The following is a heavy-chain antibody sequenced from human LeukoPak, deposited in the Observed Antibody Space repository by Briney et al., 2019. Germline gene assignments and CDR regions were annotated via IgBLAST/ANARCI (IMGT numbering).Heavy chain of an antibody. CDR2: ISAYNGNT. J-gene: IGHJ5*02. D-gene: IGHD4-23*01. CDR3: ARTVVTPEFNWFDP. Sequence: ASVKVSCKASGYTFTSYGISWVRRAPGQGLEWMGWISAYNGNTNYAQKHQGRVTMTTDTSTSTAYMELRSLRSDYTAVYYCARTVVTPEFNWFDPWGQGTLVTVSS. CDR1: GYTFTSYG. V-gene: IGHV1-18*01.